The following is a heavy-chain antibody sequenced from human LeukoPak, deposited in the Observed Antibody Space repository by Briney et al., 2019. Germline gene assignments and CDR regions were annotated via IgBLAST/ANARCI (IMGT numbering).Heavy chain of an antibody. CDR3: ASRGWPYGMDV. D-gene: IGHD3-10*01. V-gene: IGHV4-34*01. J-gene: IGHJ6*02. Sequence: PSETLSLTCTVYGGSFSGYYWSWIRQPPGKGLEWIGEINHSGSTNYNPSLKSRVTISVDTSKNQFSLKLSSVTAADTAVYYCASRGWPYGMDVWGQGTTVTVSS. CDR2: INHSGST. CDR1: GGSFSGYY.